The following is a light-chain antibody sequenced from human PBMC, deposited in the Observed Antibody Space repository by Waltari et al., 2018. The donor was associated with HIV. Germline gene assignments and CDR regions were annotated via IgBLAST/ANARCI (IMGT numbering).Light chain of an antibody. CDR2: DVT. CDR3: CSYAGSSTLV. CDR1: SSDLGGYNS. V-gene: IGLV2-23*02. Sequence: QSALTQPASVSGSPGQSIPISCTATSSDLGGYNSVSWYQQHPGKAPKLMIYDVTKRPSGVSNRFSGSKSGNTASLTISGLQAEDEADYYCCSYAGSSTLVFGGGTKLTVL. J-gene: IGLJ2*01.